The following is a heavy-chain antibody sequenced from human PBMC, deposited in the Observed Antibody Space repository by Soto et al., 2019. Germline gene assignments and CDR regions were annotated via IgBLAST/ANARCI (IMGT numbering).Heavy chain of an antibody. CDR2: ISASGGST. V-gene: IGHV3-23*01. D-gene: IGHD1-1*01. CDR3: AKDQDYSDNWDSLDV. CDR1: GFTFSNYA. J-gene: IGHJ6*02. Sequence: LRLSCAASGFTFSNYAMTWVRQAPGKGLEWVSGISASGGSTYYADSVKGRVTISRDNSKNTVYLQMHSLRADDTAVYFCAKDQDYSDNWDSLDVWGQGTTVTSP.